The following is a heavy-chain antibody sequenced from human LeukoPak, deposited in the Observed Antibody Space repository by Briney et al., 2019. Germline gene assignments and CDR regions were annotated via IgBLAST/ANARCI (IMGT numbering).Heavy chain of an antibody. D-gene: IGHD5-18*01. J-gene: IGHJ4*02. V-gene: IGHV3-23*01. CDR3: ASWDTANGGGY. CDR1: GFTFSSFA. CDR2: ISDSGAST. Sequence: GGSLRLSCAASGFTFSSFAMSCVRHAPGKGLEWVSTISDSGASTYYADSVRGRFTISRDNTKDTLYVQMNSLRAEDTAVYYCASWDTANGGGYWGQGTLVTVSS.